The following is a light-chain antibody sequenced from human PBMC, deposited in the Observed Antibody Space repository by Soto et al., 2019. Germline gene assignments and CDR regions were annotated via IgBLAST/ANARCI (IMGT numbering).Light chain of an antibody. CDR1: QDISNY. CDR3: QQYDNLPIT. Sequence: DIQMTQSPSSLSASVEDRVTITCQASQDISNYLNWYQQKPGKAPKLLIYDASNLETGVPSRFSGSGSGPDFTFTISSLQPEDIATYYCQQYDNLPITFGGGTKVEIK. V-gene: IGKV1-33*01. J-gene: IGKJ4*01. CDR2: DAS.